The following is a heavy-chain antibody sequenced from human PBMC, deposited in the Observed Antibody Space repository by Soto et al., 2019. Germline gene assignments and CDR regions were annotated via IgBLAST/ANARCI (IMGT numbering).Heavy chain of an antibody. CDR2: ISGDGGST. CDR3: AKDPYSWTHIYFDY. CDR1: GFSFSNYA. Sequence: EVQLLESGGGLIQPGGSLRVSCVASGFSFSNYAMSWVRQAPGKGLEWVSSISGDGGSTYDSDSVKGRFTISRDNSKNTLYLQMNSLRAKDSAIYYCAKDPYSWTHIYFDYWGQGTLVTVSS. D-gene: IGHD1-20*01. J-gene: IGHJ4*02. V-gene: IGHV3-23*01.